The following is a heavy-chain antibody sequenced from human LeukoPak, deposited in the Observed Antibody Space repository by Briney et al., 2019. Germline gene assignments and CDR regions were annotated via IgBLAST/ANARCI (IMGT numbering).Heavy chain of an antibody. D-gene: IGHD5-18*01. V-gene: IGHV1-46*01. CDR2: INPNGGST. CDR1: GYTFTSYY. J-gene: IGHJ4*02. CDR3: ARAAGDTYGYRYFFDY. Sequence: ASVKVSCKASGYTFTSYYIHWVRQAPGQGLEWMGLINPNGGSTTYAQQFQSRVTMTRDTSTSTVYMELSSLRSEDTAVYYCARAAGDTYGYRYFFDYWDPGTLLTVSS.